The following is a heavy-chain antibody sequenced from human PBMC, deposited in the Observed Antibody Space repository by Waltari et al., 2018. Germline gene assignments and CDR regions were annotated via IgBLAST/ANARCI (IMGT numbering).Heavy chain of an antibody. CDR3: TRDRGSYSSSGYALGGMHY. CDR2: IHGDGRT. V-gene: IGHV3-53*01. Sequence: EVQLVESGGGLMQPGGSLRLYCATSDFTVNTHHVNGVRQAPGQGLEWVSGIHGDGRTHYADSVKGRFTISRDSSKNTVYLQIDSLRVGDAAVYYCTRDRGSYSSSGYALGGMHYWGQGTLVTVSS. D-gene: IGHD3-16*01. J-gene: IGHJ4*02. CDR1: DFTVNTHH.